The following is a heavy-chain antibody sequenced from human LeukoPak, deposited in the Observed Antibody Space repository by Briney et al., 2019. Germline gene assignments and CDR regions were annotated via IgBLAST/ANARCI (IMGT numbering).Heavy chain of an antibody. CDR2: ITSDSSYV. V-gene: IGHV3-21*01. J-gene: IGHJ3*01. Sequence: GGSLRLSCAAPGFTFSSYNMNWVRQAPGKGLEWVSSITSDSSYVFYADSVKGRFTISRDNAKNSLYLQMNSLRAEDTAVYYCARDRDPGSNGYRRVNAFDFWGQGTMVTVSS. CDR3: ARDRDPGSNGYRRVNAFDF. CDR1: GFTFSSYN. D-gene: IGHD2-8*01.